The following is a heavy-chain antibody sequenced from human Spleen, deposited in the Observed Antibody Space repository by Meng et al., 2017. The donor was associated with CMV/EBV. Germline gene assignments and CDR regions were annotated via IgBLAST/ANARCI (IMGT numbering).Heavy chain of an antibody. D-gene: IGHD1-7*01. CDR3: SRGNYPHP. CDR1: GFTFRDYY. V-gene: IGHV3-11*04. J-gene: IGHJ5*02. Sequence: LRLSCAASGFTFRDYYMNWIRQAPGKGMEWISYIDTSGDTIYYADSVKGRFTISRDNAKNSLYLHMSSLTAEDSATYYCSRGNYPHPWGQGTLVTVSS. CDR2: IDTSGDTI.